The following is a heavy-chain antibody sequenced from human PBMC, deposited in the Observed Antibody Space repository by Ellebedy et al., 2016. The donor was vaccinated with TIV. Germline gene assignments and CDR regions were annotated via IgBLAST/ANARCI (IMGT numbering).Heavy chain of an antibody. J-gene: IGHJ4*02. V-gene: IGHV3-11*06. CDR3: AVTVSTWEC. Sequence: GGSLRLSXAASGFTFSDYYMSWIRQAPGKGLEWVSYISSSSSYTNYADSVKGRFTISRDNAKNSLYLQMNSLRAEDTAVYYCAVTVSTWECWGQGTLVTVSS. CDR1: GFTFSDYY. CDR2: ISSSSSYT. D-gene: IGHD4-17*01.